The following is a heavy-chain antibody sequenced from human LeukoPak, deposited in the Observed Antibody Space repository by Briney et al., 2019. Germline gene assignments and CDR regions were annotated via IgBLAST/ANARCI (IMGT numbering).Heavy chain of an antibody. CDR3: ARIPGESGRIDP. CDR1: GGSISSYY. Sequence: SETLSLTCTVSGGSISSYYWSWIRQPPGKGLEWIGYIYYSGSTNYNPSLKSRVTISVDTSKNQFSLKLSSVTAADTAVYYCARIPGESGRIDPWGQGTLVTVSS. V-gene: IGHV4-59*01. J-gene: IGHJ5*02. CDR2: IYYSGST.